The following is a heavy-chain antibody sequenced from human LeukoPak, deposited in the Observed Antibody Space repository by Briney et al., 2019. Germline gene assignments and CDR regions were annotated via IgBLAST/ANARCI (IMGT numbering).Heavy chain of an antibody. CDR1: GGSISSYY. J-gene: IGHJ4*02. V-gene: IGHV4-4*07. CDR3: ARARLTAAAGITFIGYFDY. CDR2: IYTSGST. D-gene: IGHD6-13*01. Sequence: PSETLSLTCTVSGGSISSYYYSWSRQRAGKGLEWNWRIYTSGSTNYNPSLTSRVTMSVDTSKNQFSLKLSSVTAADTAVYYCARARLTAAAGITFIGYFDYWGQGTLATVPS.